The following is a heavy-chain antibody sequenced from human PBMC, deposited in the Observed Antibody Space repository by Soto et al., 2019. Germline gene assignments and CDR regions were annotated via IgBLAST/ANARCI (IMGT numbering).Heavy chain of an antibody. D-gene: IGHD2-21*02. CDR3: ARDRRQRSVRGYFYFYGMGV. CDR1: GFTFSSYW. CDR2: IKQDGSEK. J-gene: IGHJ6*02. Sequence: PGGSLRLSCAASGFTFSSYWMSWVRQAPGKGLEWVANIKQDGSEKYYVDSVKGRFTISRDNAQNSLYLQMNSLRAEDTAVYYCARDRRQRSVRGYFYFYGMGVWGQGTTVTVSS. V-gene: IGHV3-7*05.